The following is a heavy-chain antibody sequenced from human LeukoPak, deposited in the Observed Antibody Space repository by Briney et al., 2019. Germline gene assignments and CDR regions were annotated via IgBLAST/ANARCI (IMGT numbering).Heavy chain of an antibody. CDR1: GFTFSSYS. V-gene: IGHV3-21*01. J-gene: IGHJ4*02. Sequence: YPGGSLRLSCAASGFTFSSYSMNWVRQAPGKGLEWVSSISSSSSYIYYADSVKGRFTISRDNAKNSLYLQMNSLRAEDTAVYYCARSGSGTVTKYYFDYWGQGTLVTVSS. CDR2: ISSSSSYI. D-gene: IGHD4-17*01. CDR3: ARSGSGTVTKYYFDY.